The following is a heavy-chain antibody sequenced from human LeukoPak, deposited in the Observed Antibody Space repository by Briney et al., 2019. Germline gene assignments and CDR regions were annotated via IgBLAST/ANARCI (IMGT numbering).Heavy chain of an antibody. D-gene: IGHD4-17*01. CDR1: GFTFSSYA. CDR3: AKDITAYGDFPSFDY. CDR2: ISGSGGST. Sequence: GGSLRLSCAASGFTFSSYAMSWVRQAPGKGLEWVSGISGSGGSTYYADSVKGRFTISRDNSKNTLYLQMNSLRAEDTAVYYCAKDITAYGDFPSFDYWGQGTLVTVSS. V-gene: IGHV3-23*01. J-gene: IGHJ4*02.